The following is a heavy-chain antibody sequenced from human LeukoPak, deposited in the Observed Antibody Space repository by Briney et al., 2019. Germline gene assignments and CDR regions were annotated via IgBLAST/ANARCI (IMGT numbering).Heavy chain of an antibody. J-gene: IGHJ4*02. CDR3: ARGAHYHDSSEGYDY. CDR2: INPNSGGT. CDR1: GYTFTGYY. Sequence: ASVKVSCKASGYTFTGYYMHWVRQAPGQGLEWMGWINPNSGGTNYAEKFQGRVTMTRDTSISTAYMELSRLRSDDTAVYYCARGAHYHDSSEGYDYWGQGTLVTVSS. D-gene: IGHD3-22*01. V-gene: IGHV1-2*02.